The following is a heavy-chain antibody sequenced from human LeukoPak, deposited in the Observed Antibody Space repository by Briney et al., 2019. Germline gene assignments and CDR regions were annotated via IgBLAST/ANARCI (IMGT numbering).Heavy chain of an antibody. CDR1: GFTFSNYD. V-gene: IGHV3-48*03. J-gene: IGHJ4*02. CDR3: AREGVNTSGLDY. CDR2: IRNSSSIV. D-gene: IGHD3-16*01. Sequence: GRSLRPSCPASGFTFSNYDMNWVRRAPGKGLEWVSYIRNSSSIVYYALPVKGPFTISRDNAKKTLFLQLNSLRAEDTAVYFCAREGVNTSGLDYWGQGTLVTVSS.